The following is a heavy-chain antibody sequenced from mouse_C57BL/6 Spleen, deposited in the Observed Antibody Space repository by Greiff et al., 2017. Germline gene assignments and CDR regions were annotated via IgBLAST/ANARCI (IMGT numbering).Heavy chain of an antibody. CDR2: INPNNGGT. Sequence: EVQLQQSGPELVKPGASVKISCKASGYTFTDYYMNWVKQSHGKSLEWIGDINPNNGGTSYNQKFKGKATLTVDKSSSTAYMELRSLTSEDSAVYYCANYDGSRLDYWGQGTTLTVSS. CDR3: ANYDGSRLDY. CDR1: GYTFTDYY. D-gene: IGHD1-1*01. J-gene: IGHJ2*01. V-gene: IGHV1-26*01.